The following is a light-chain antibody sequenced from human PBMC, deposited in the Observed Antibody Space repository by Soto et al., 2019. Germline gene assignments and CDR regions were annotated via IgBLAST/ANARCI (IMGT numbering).Light chain of an antibody. J-gene: IGKJ4*01. V-gene: IGKV1-39*01. Sequence: DIQMTQSPSSLSASVGDRVTITCRASQSISSYLNWYQQKPGKAPKILIYAASSLQSGVPSRFSRSGSGTDFTLTISSLQPEDFATYYGQHSYSTPRTFGGGTRVEIK. CDR3: QHSYSTPRT. CDR2: AAS. CDR1: QSISSY.